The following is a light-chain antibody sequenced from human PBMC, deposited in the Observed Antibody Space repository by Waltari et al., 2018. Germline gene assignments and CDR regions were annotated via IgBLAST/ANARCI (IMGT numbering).Light chain of an antibody. Sequence: CPASQSIMNWLAWYQQKPGKAPKLLIYKASTLESGVPSRFSGSGSGTEFTLTISSLQPDDFATYYCQQYNSYSLLTFGGGTKVEIK. CDR2: KAS. J-gene: IGKJ4*01. CDR3: QQYNSYSLLT. V-gene: IGKV1-5*03. CDR1: QSIMNW.